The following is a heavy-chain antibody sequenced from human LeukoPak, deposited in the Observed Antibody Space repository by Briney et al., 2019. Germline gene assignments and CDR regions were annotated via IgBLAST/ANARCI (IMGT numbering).Heavy chain of an antibody. Sequence: ASVKVSCKASGGTFSSYAISWVRQAPGQGLEWMGGIIPIFDTANYAQKFQGRVTITADESTSTAYMELSSLRSEDTAVYYCARVSMVRVPEGYFDLWGRGTLVTVSS. D-gene: IGHD3-10*01. CDR2: IIPIFDTA. CDR3: ARVSMVRVPEGYFDL. J-gene: IGHJ2*01. V-gene: IGHV1-69*01. CDR1: GGTFSSYA.